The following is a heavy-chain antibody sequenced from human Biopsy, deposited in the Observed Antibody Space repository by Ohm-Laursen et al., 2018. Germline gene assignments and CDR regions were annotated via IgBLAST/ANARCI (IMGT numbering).Heavy chain of an antibody. Sequence: SVKVSCKAPGGTFSNYGANWVRQAPGQGLEWLGGNIPILGTGNCAQKFQDRVTVAADTSTSTATMELRSLRSDDTAVYYCATKLTGYFHHWGQGTLVIVSS. CDR3: ATKLTGYFHH. D-gene: IGHD3-9*01. J-gene: IGHJ1*01. CDR2: NIPILGTG. CDR1: GGTFSNYG. V-gene: IGHV1-69*06.